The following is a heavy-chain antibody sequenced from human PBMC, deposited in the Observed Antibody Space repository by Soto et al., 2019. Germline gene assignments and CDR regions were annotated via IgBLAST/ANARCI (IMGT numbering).Heavy chain of an antibody. CDR2: ISAGGDPT. V-gene: IGHV3-23*01. J-gene: IGHJ4*02. CDR3: VRNSDYDFWSGFLY. CDR1: GFTFSTFA. Sequence: GGSLRLSCAASGFTFSTFAMSWVRQPPGKGLEWVSTISAGGDPTYYADSVKGRFTISRDNSKNTLYLQLNTLTAEDTAFYYCVRNSDYDFWSGFLYWGQGAQVTVSS. D-gene: IGHD3-3*01.